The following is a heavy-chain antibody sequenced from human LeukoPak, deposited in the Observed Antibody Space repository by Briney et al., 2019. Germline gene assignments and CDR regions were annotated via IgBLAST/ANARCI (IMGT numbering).Heavy chain of an antibody. CDR3: AKDQGPAAPRGAFDI. D-gene: IGHD2-2*01. J-gene: IGHJ3*02. CDR2: IYHSGST. Sequence: SETLSLTCSVSGGSISSGGYYWSWIRQPPGKGLEWIGYIYHSGSTYYNPSLESRVTISVDTSKNQFSLKLSSVTAADTAVYYCAKDQGPAAPRGAFDIWGQGTMVTVSS. CDR1: GGSISSGGYY. V-gene: IGHV4-30-2*01.